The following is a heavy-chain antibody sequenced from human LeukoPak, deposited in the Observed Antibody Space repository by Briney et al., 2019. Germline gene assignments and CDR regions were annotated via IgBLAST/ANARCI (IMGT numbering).Heavy chain of an antibody. CDR2: ISGSGGST. J-gene: IGHJ4*02. CDR3: AKSPATWIQLWLGDFDY. Sequence: PGGSLTLSCAASGFTFSSYEMNWVRQAPGKGLEWVSAISGSGGSTYYADSVKGRFTISRDNSKNTLYLQMNSLRAEDTAVYYCAKSPATWIQLWLGDFDYWGQGTLVTVSS. CDR1: GFTFSSYE. V-gene: IGHV3-23*01. D-gene: IGHD5-18*01.